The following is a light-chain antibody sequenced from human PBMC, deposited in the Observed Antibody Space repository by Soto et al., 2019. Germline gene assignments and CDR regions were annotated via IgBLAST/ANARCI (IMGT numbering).Light chain of an antibody. Sequence: DIQINQSPSTLSAPVGDRVTIPCRASQSISSWLAWYQQKPGKAPKLLIYGASSLESGVPSRFSGRGSGTEFTLTISSLQPDDFATYYCQQLFDSPITFGQGTRLEIK. CDR2: GAS. J-gene: IGKJ5*01. CDR1: QSISSW. CDR3: QQLFDSPIT. V-gene: IGKV1-5*01.